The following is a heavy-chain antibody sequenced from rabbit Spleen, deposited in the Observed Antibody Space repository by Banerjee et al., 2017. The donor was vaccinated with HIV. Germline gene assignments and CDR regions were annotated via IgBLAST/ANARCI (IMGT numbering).Heavy chain of an antibody. D-gene: IGHD8-1*01. J-gene: IGHJ4*01. V-gene: IGHV1S45*01. CDR1: GFSFSNKAV. Sequence: QEQLVESGGGLVKPEGSLTLSCTASGFSFSNKAVMCWVRQAPGKGLEWIACIYTGNGKTYYASWAKGRFTISKSSSTTVTLQMTSLTAADTATYFCARDAGTGDYIDVYFNLWGPGTLVTVS. CDR2: IYTGNGKT. CDR3: ARDAGTGDYIDVYFNL.